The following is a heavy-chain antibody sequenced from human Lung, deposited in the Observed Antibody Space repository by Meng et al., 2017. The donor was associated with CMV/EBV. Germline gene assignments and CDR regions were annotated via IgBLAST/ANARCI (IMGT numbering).Heavy chain of an antibody. CDR2: YNADGVKT. J-gene: IGHJ4*02. CDR3: AKDTKYQLKYSAILTAYPGHFDH. Sequence: GGSLRLSCAASGFTFGGYAMSWVRLAPGKGPEWVSAYNADGVKTGYADSVKGRFVVSMDNRKNNLYLLLNSLWAADSAVYYCAKDTKYQLKYSAILTAYPGHFDHWGQGTGVTVSS. V-gene: IGHV3-23*01. D-gene: IGHD3-9*01. CDR1: GFTFGGYA.